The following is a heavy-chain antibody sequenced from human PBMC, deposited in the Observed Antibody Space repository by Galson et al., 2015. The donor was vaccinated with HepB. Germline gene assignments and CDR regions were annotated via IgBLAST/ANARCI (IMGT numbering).Heavy chain of an antibody. CDR1: GDSVSTNSAA. CDR3: ARDVRPWGYDSSGGSLEAFDI. CDR2: TYYRSKWYF. D-gene: IGHD3-22*01. Sequence: CAISGDSVSTNSAAWNWIRQSPSRGLEWLGRTYYRSKWYFDYAVSVKSRLTISPDTSKNQFSLKLSSVTAADTAVYYCARDVRPWGYDSSGGSLEAFDIWGQGTMVTVSS. J-gene: IGHJ3*02. V-gene: IGHV6-1*01.